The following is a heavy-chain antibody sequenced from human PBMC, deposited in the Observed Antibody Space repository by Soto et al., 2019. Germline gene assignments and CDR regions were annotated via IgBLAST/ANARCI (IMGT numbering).Heavy chain of an antibody. V-gene: IGHV1-2*02. Sequence: GASVKVSCKASGYTFTGYYMHWVRQAPGQGLEWMGWINPNSGGTNYAQKFQGRVTMTRDTSISTAYMELSRLRSDDTAVYYCARGGIGQWLVTRYGMDVWGQGTTVTVSS. J-gene: IGHJ6*02. D-gene: IGHD6-19*01. CDR3: ARGGIGQWLVTRYGMDV. CDR2: INPNSGGT. CDR1: GYTFTGYY.